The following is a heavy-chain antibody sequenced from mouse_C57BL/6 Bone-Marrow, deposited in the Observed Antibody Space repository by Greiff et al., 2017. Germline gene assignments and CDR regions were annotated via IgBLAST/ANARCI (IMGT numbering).Heavy chain of an antibody. Sequence: EVMLVESGGGLVQPGGSLKLSCAASGFTFSDYYMYWVRQTPEKRLEWVAYISNGGGSTSYPDTVKGRFTISRDNAKHTLYLQMSRLKSEDTATYYCARQGGSSGWFAYWGQGTLVTVSA. J-gene: IGHJ3*01. CDR2: ISNGGGST. D-gene: IGHD3-2*02. CDR1: GFTFSDYY. CDR3: ARQGGSSGWFAY. V-gene: IGHV5-12*01.